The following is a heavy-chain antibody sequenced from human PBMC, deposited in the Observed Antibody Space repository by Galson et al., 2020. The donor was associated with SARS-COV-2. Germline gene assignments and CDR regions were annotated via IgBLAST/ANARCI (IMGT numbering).Heavy chain of an antibody. CDR1: GFTFSSYA. Sequence: GESLKISFAASGFTFSSYAMHWVRQAPGKGLEWVAVISYDGSNKYYADSVKGRFTISRDNSKNTLYLQMNSLRAEDTAVYYCARTYSGSYYAHFDYWGQGTLVTVSS. CDR3: ARTYSGSYYAHFDY. CDR2: ISYDGSNK. D-gene: IGHD1-26*01. J-gene: IGHJ4*02. V-gene: IGHV3-30-3*01.